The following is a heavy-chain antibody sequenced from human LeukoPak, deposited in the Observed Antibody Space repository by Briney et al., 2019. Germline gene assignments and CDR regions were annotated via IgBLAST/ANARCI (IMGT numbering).Heavy chain of an antibody. CDR3: SKDRMMRGAMYYIDD. V-gene: IGHV3-43*01. J-gene: IGHJ4*02. D-gene: IGHD3-10*01. CDR1: GFTFDDYN. CDR2: ISCGGAST. Sequence: GGSLRLSSAASGFTFDDYNMHWVRQAQGQGLEWVSLISCGGASTYYADSVKGRFTISRDISKNSLYLQRQSLRTAETALYYCSKDRMMRGAMYYIDDWGQGTLVTVSS.